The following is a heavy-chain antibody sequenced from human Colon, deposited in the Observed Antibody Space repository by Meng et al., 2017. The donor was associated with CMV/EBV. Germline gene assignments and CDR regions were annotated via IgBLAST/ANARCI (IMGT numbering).Heavy chain of an antibody. Sequence: SGYIFTAYYIHWVRQAPGQGLEWMGWVNPNNGGANYAQRFQGRVTLTRDTSISTVYMELNRLRSDDAAVYYCARVDCSGGRCFYFDSWGQGTLVTVSS. D-gene: IGHD2-15*01. CDR3: ARVDCSGGRCFYFDS. V-gene: IGHV1-2*02. CDR2: VNPNNGGA. CDR1: GYIFTAYY. J-gene: IGHJ4*02.